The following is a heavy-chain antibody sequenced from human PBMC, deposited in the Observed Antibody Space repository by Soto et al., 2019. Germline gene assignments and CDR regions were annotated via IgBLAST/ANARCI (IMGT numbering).Heavy chain of an antibody. CDR3: ARGQRFSDSFDP. Sequence: SETLSLTCTVSGGAISGYYWTWFRQPAGKGLEWIGRIYSSGGTKYNPSLKSRVDMSLDVSKNQFSLRLSSLTAADTAVYYCARGQRFSDSFDPWGQGTLVTVS. J-gene: IGHJ5*02. CDR1: GGAISGYY. V-gene: IGHV4-4*07. D-gene: IGHD3-3*01. CDR2: IYSSGGT.